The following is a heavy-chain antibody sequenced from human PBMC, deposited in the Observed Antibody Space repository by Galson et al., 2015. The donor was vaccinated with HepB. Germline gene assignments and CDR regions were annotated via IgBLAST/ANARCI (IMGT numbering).Heavy chain of an antibody. CDR2: IIPIFGTA. V-gene: IGHV1-69*13. CDR1: GGTFSSYA. D-gene: IGHD3-3*01. CDR3: ARSITIFGVVTPGYYYYMDV. J-gene: IGHJ6*03. Sequence: SVKVSCKASGGTFSSYAISWVRQAPGQGLEWMGGIIPIFGTANYAQKFQGRVTITADESTSTAYMELSSLRSEDTAVYYCARSITIFGVVTPGYYYYMDVWGKGTTVTVSS.